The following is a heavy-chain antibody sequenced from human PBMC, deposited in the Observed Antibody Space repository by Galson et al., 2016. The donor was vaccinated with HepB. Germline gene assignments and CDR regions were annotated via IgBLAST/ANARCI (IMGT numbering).Heavy chain of an antibody. V-gene: IGHV4-31*03. CDR3: ARILVPVALGVGWFHP. CDR2: ISYSGST. Sequence: TLSLTCTVSGGSISSGGYYWSWIRQHPGKGLEWIGYISYSGSTYYNPSLKSRVTISVDTSKNQLSLRMSSVPAADTSVYYCARILVPVALGVGWFHPWGQGTLVTVSS. CDR1: GGSISSGGYY. D-gene: IGHD2-2*01. J-gene: IGHJ5*02.